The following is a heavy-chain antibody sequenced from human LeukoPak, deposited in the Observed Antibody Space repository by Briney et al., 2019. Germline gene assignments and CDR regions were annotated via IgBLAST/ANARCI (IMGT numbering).Heavy chain of an antibody. CDR3: ARKDGHY. Sequence: SETLSLTCTVSGASISSFHWTWIRQPAGKGLEWIGLIYSSGSTIYNPSLKSRVAMSVDMTKNQLSLKLSSVTAADTAMYYCARKDGHYWGQGTLVSVSS. V-gene: IGHV4-4*07. CDR1: GASISSFH. CDR2: IYSSGST. J-gene: IGHJ4*02.